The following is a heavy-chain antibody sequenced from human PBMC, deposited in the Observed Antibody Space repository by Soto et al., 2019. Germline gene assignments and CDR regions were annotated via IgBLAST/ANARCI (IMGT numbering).Heavy chain of an antibody. V-gene: IGHV1-58*02. CDR2: IVVGSGNT. Sequence: GASVKVSCKASGFTLTSSAMQWVRQARGPRLEWIGWIVVGSGNTNYAQKFQERVTITRDMSTSTAYMELSSLRSEDTAVYYCAAVDPPMVRGPDAFDIWGQGTMVTVS. J-gene: IGHJ3*02. CDR3: AAVDPPMVRGPDAFDI. D-gene: IGHD3-10*01. CDR1: GFTLTSSA.